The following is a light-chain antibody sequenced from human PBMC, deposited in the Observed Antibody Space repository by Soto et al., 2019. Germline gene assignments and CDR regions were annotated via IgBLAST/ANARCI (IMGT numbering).Light chain of an antibody. CDR1: QSISSC. V-gene: IGKV1-12*01. CDR3: QQASSFPLT. CDR2: SAS. Sequence: IHMTQSPSSVSSSVGHTVTLTCRASQSISSCLALYQQKPGHPPHLLIYSASTLRSGVPSRFSGSESGAVFTLTISNLQPEDFATYYCQQASSFPLTFGEGTKVDIK. J-gene: IGKJ4*01.